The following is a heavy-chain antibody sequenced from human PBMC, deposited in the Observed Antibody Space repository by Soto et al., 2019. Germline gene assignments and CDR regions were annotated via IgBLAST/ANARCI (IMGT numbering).Heavy chain of an antibody. D-gene: IGHD3-16*02. CDR1: GFTFSDYY. V-gene: IGHV3-11*01. CDR2: ISSSGSTI. CDR3: ARDSSDYIWGSYRHDY. J-gene: IGHJ4*02. Sequence: PGGSLRLSCAASGFTFSDYYMSWIRQAPGKGLEWVSYISSSGSTIYYADSVKGRFTISRDNAKNSLYLQMNSLRAEDTAVYYCARDSSDYIWGSYRHDYWGQGTLVTVSS.